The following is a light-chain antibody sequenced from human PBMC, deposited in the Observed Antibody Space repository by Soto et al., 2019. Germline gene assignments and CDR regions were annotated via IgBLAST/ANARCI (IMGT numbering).Light chain of an antibody. V-gene: IGLV4-69*01. CDR2: LNSDGSH. CDR1: SGHRSYA. J-gene: IGLJ2*01. CDR3: QTWGTGIHVV. Sequence: QSVLTQSPSASASLGASVKLTCTLSSGHRSYAIAWHQQQPEKGPRYLMKLNSDGSHSKGDGIPDRFSVSSSGAERYLTISSLQSEDEADYYCQTWGTGIHVVFGGGTKLTVL.